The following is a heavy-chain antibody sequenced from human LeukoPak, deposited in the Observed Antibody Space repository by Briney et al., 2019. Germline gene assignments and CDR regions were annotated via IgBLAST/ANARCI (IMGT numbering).Heavy chain of an antibody. V-gene: IGHV3-30*03. J-gene: IGHJ3*02. CDR2: ISYDGNNK. CDR3: ARDRAGDIVVVVAATEDAFDI. D-gene: IGHD2-15*01. Sequence: GGSLRLSCAASGFTFSSYGVHWVRQAPGKGLEWVAVISYDGNNKYYADSVKGRLIISRDNSKNTLYLQLSSLRAEDTAVYYCARDRAGDIVVVVAATEDAFDIWGQGTMVTVSS. CDR1: GFTFSSYG.